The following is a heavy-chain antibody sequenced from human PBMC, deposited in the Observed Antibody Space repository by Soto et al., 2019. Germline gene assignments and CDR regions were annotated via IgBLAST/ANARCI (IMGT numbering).Heavy chain of an antibody. Sequence: SETLSLTCTVSGGSISSYYWSWIRQPPGKGLEWIGYIYYSGSTNYNPSLKSRVTISVDTSKNQFSLKLSSVTAADTAVYYCARAHYYDSSGYFYNRGFDPWGQGTLVTSP. CDR3: ARAHYYDSSGYFYNRGFDP. CDR2: IYYSGST. V-gene: IGHV4-59*01. J-gene: IGHJ5*02. CDR1: GGSISSYY. D-gene: IGHD3-22*01.